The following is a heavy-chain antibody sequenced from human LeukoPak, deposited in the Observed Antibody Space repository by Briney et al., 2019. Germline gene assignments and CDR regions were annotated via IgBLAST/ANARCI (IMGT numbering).Heavy chain of an antibody. V-gene: IGHV4-39*07. Sequence: PSETLSLTCTVSGGSISSSSYYWGWIRQPPGKGLEWIGSIYYSGSTYYNPSLKSRVTISVDTSKNQFSLKLSSVTAADTAVYYCARVFGSGRHYYYYYYMDVWGKGTTVTVSS. CDR1: GGSISSSSYY. J-gene: IGHJ6*03. CDR3: ARVFGSGRHYYYYYYMDV. CDR2: IYYSGST. D-gene: IGHD3-10*01.